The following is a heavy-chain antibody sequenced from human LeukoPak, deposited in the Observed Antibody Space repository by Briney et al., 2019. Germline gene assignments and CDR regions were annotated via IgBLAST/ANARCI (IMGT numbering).Heavy chain of an antibody. J-gene: IGHJ4*02. Sequence: EASVKVSCKASGYTFTSHGISWVRQAPGQVLEWMGRVSAYNGNTNYAQKLQGRVTMTTDTSTSTAYMELRSLRSDDTAVYYCARVGAVAGHRWSDEYWGQGTLVTVSS. CDR1: GYTFTSHG. CDR3: ARVGAVAGHRWSDEY. CDR2: VSAYNGNT. D-gene: IGHD6-19*01. V-gene: IGHV1-18*01.